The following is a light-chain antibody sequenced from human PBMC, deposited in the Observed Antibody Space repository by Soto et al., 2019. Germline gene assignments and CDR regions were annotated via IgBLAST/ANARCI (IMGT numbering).Light chain of an antibody. CDR3: QQYDAYSLT. Sequence: DIQMTQSPSSLSASVGDRVTITFRASEYIRNDLGWYQQKPGKAPKGLIYAASNLQSGVPSRFSGSKSGTEFTLTISSLQPEDLATYYCQQYDAYSLTFGQGTKVDI. CDR2: AAS. CDR1: EYIRND. V-gene: IGKV1-17*01. J-gene: IGKJ1*01.